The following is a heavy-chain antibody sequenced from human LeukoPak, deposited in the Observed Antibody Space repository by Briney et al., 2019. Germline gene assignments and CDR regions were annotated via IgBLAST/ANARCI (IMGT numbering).Heavy chain of an antibody. CDR2: IIPIFGTA. D-gene: IGHD3-22*01. CDR1: GGTFSSYA. J-gene: IGHJ5*02. V-gene: IGHV1-69*05. CDR3: ARGGMYYHDAVGWFDP. Sequence: SVKVSCKASGGTFSSYAISWVRQAPGQGLEWMGGIIPIFGTANYAQKFQGRVTMTRDTSISTAYMELSRLRSDDTAVYYCARGGMYYHDAVGWFDPWGQGTLVTVSS.